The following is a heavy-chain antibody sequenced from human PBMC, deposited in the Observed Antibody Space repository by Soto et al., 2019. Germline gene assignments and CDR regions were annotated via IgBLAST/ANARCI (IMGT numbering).Heavy chain of an antibody. J-gene: IGHJ6*02. CDR3: VREYYYGMDV. V-gene: IGHV3-11*05. CDR2: ITSSSDYT. CDR1: GFTFSAYY. Sequence: QEQLVESGGGLVRPGGSLRLSCAASGFTFSAYYMTWMRQAPGKGLEWVSYITSSSDYTNYAGSVKGRFTISRDNAKNSLYLQMNSLRAENTGVYYCVREYYYGMDVWGQGTTVTVSS.